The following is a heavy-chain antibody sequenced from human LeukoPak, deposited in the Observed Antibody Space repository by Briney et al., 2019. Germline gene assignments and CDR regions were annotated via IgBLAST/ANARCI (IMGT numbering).Heavy chain of an antibody. D-gene: IGHD6-19*01. Sequence: ASVKVSCKPSGYTFTGYYIHWVRQAPGQGLEWMGRVIPNSGGTNYAQKFQGRVTMTRDTSINTAYMELSSLRSEDTAVYYCARDRGQWLVRALDYWGQGTLVTVSS. J-gene: IGHJ4*02. CDR3: ARDRGQWLVRALDY. CDR2: VIPNSGGT. CDR1: GYTFTGYY. V-gene: IGHV1-2*06.